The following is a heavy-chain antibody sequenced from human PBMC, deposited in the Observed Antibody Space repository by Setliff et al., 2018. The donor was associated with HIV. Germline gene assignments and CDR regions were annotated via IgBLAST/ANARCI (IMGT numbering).Heavy chain of an antibody. CDR1: GGSINSRSYY. J-gene: IGHJ4*02. CDR2: IYFSGTP. Sequence: SETLSLTCTVSGGSINSRSYYWAWIRQPPGKGLEWVASIYFSGTPYYNPPLKNRVTISVDTSKNQFSLKLSSVTAADTAVYYCARMYSGYDWSPAGARTRYFDYWGQGTLVTVSS. CDR3: ARMYSGYDWSPAGARTRYFDY. V-gene: IGHV4-39*07. D-gene: IGHD5-12*01.